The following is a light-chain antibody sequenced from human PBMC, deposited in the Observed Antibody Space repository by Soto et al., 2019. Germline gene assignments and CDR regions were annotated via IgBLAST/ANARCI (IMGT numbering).Light chain of an antibody. J-gene: IGKJ1*01. CDR2: ATS. V-gene: IGKV3-20*01. CDR3: QQYFGSSWT. CDR1: QSIDNRY. Sequence: EIVLTQSPGTLSSSPGERATLSCRASQSIDNRYLAWYQHKPGQAPMILIYATSSRATGIPDRFGGSGSGTDFTLTINRLEPEDFAVYYCQQYFGSSWTCGQGTKVDIK.